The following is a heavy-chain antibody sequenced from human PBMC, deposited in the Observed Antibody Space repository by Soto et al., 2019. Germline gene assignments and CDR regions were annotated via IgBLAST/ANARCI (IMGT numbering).Heavy chain of an antibody. CDR2: IIPIFGTA. CDR1: GGTFSSYA. Sequence: SVKVSCKASGGTFSSYAISWVRQAPGQGLEWMGGIIPIFGTANYAQKFQGRVTITADESTSTAYMELSSLRSEDTAVYYCARDVVPAAMWDYYYGMDVWGQGTTVTVSS. D-gene: IGHD2-2*01. J-gene: IGHJ6*02. CDR3: ARDVVPAAMWDYYYGMDV. V-gene: IGHV1-69*13.